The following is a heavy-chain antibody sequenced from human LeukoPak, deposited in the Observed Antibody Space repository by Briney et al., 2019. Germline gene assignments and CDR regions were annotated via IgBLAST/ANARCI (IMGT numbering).Heavy chain of an antibody. V-gene: IGHV3-30*04. D-gene: IGHD3-3*01. CDR2: ISSDGSNK. Sequence: GGSLRLSCAASGFTFSSYAMHWVRQAPGKGLEWVAVISSDGSNKYYADSVKGRFTISRDNSKNTLYLQMNSLRAEDTAVYYCAKANSITIFGVISPVDYWGQGTLVTVSS. J-gene: IGHJ4*02. CDR1: GFTFSSYA. CDR3: AKANSITIFGVISPVDY.